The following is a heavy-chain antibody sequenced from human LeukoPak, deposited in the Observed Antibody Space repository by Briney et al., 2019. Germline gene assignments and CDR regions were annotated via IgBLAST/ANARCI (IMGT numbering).Heavy chain of an antibody. CDR1: GFTFSSYA. CDR2: ISGSGGST. V-gene: IGHV3-23*01. CDR3: AKVQAQERLWFGELLYQASLYYYGIDV. D-gene: IGHD3-10*01. J-gene: IGHJ6*02. Sequence: PGGSLRLSCAASGFTFSSYAMSWVRQAPGKGLEWVSAISGSGGSTYYADSVKGRFTISRDNSKNTLYLQMNSLRAEDTAVYYCAKVQAQERLWFGELLYQASLYYYGIDVWGQGTTVTVSS.